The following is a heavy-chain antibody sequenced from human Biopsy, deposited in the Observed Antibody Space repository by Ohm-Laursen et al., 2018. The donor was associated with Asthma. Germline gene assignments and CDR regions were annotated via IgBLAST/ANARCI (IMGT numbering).Heavy chain of an antibody. CDR1: EFSFSHYP. CDR3: ARGDSSNWSHYYFDY. V-gene: IGHV3-30*14. J-gene: IGHJ4*02. CDR2: ISYHGAIK. D-gene: IGHD3-22*01. Sequence: SLRLSCAAFEFSFSHYPMHWVRQAPGKGLEWVAVISYHGAIKFHADSVRGRFTISRDYSKNTLYLQMHSLRAEDTAVYYCARGDSSNWSHYYFDYWGQGTLVTVSS.